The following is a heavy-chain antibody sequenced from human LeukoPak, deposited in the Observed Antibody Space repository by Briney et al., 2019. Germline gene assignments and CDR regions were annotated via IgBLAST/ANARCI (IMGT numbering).Heavy chain of an antibody. CDR2: ISYDGSNK. Sequence: GGSLRLSCAASGVTFSSYAMRWVRQAPGKGLEWVAVISYDGSNKYYADSVKGRFTISRDNSKTTLYLQMNNLRAEDTAVYYCAKGADIVVVPAADYWGQGNLVTVSS. J-gene: IGHJ4*02. V-gene: IGHV3-30*04. CDR3: AKGADIVVVPAADY. D-gene: IGHD2-2*01. CDR1: GVTFSSYA.